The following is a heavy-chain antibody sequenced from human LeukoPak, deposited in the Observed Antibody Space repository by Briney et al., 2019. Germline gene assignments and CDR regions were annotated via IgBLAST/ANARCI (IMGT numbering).Heavy chain of an antibody. J-gene: IGHJ4*02. V-gene: IGHV5-51*01. CDR3: ARRGYDSGSYFNY. CDR1: GYRFTSYW. Sequence: GESLKISCKGSGYRFTSYWIGWVRQMPGKGLEWMGIIYPGDSDTRYSPSFQGQVTLSADKSISTAYLQWSSLKASDSAMYYCARRGYDSGSYFNYWGQGTLVTVSS. CDR2: IYPGDSDT. D-gene: IGHD1-26*01.